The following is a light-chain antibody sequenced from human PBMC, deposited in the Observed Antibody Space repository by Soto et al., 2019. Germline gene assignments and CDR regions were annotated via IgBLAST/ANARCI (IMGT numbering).Light chain of an antibody. Sequence: DIQLTQSPSFLSASVGDRATITCRASQGISSYLAWYQQKPGKAPKLLIYAASTLQSEGPSRFSGSGSETEFTLTISSLQPEDFATYYCQQLGSYPLTSGGGTKVEIK. V-gene: IGKV1-9*01. J-gene: IGKJ4*01. CDR2: AAS. CDR1: QGISSY. CDR3: QQLGSYPLT.